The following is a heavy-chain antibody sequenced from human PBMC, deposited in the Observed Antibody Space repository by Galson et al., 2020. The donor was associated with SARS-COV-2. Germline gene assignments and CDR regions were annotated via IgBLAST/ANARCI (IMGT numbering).Heavy chain of an antibody. Sequence: ETSETLSLTCTVSGGSMSSYYWSWIRQPPGKGLEWIGYFYYSGSTNYNPPLKSRVTISVDMSKNQFSLRLNSVTAADTAVYYCARSRGDNVWSLFDYWGQGILVTVSS. CDR1: GGSMSSYY. CDR3: ARSRGDNVWSLFDY. J-gene: IGHJ4*02. CDR2: FYYSGST. D-gene: IGHD3-16*01. V-gene: IGHV4-59*01.